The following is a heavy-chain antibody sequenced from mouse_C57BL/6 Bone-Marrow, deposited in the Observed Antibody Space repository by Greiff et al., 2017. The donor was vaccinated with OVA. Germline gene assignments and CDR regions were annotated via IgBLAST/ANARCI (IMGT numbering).Heavy chain of an antibody. V-gene: IGHV2-5*01. CDR2: IWRGGST. J-gene: IGHJ1*03. Sequence: QVQLKESGPGLVQPSQSLSITCTVSGFSLTSYGVHWVRQSPGKGLEWLGVIWRGGSTDYNEAFMSRLSITKDNSKSQVFFKMNSLQADDTAIYYCAKIHYGSSYWYFDVWGTGTTVTVSS. CDR3: AKIHYGSSYWYFDV. D-gene: IGHD1-1*01. CDR1: GFSLTSYG.